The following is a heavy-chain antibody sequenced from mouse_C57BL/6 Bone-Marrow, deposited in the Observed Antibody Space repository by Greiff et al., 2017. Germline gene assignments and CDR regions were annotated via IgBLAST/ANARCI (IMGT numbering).Heavy chain of an antibody. CDR1: GYAFSSSW. J-gene: IGHJ2*01. CDR2: IYPGGGGT. V-gene: IGHV1-82*01. Sequence: VQLQESGPELVKPGASVKISCKASGYAFSSSWMHWVKQRPGKGLEWIGRIYPGGGGTNYNGKFKGKATLTADKSSSTAYMQLSSLTSEDSAVXCCAREEYYGCKGYWGQGTTLTVSS. D-gene: IGHD1-1*01. CDR3: AREEYYGCKGY.